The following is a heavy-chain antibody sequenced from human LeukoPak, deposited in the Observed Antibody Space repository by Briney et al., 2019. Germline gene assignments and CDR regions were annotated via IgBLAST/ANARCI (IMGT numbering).Heavy chain of an antibody. Sequence: PWETLSLTCTVSGGSISNYYWSWIRQPPGKGLEWIGHIYDSGSTTYNPSLKSRVTMSVDTSKNQFSLNLSSVTAADTAVYYCARGRIGGPKAPFDYWGQGTLVTVSS. CDR3: ARGRIGGPKAPFDY. J-gene: IGHJ4*02. CDR2: IYDSGST. V-gene: IGHV4-59*01. D-gene: IGHD3-16*01. CDR1: GGSISNYY.